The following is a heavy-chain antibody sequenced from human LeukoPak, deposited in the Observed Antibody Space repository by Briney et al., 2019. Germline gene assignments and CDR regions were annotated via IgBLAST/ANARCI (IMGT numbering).Heavy chain of an antibody. J-gene: IGHJ4*02. V-gene: IGHV3-23*01. Sequence: GGSLRLSCAASGFTFSSYAMSWVRQAPGKGLEWVSAISGSGGSTYYADSVKGRFTISRDNSKNTLYLQMNSLRAEDTAAYYCAKGELLWFGELLFPYFDYWGQGTLVTVSS. CDR2: ISGSGGST. CDR3: AKGELLWFGELLFPYFDY. CDR1: GFTFSSYA. D-gene: IGHD3-10*01.